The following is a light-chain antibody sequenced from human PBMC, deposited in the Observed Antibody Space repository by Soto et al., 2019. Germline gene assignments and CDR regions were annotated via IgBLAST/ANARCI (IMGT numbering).Light chain of an antibody. Sequence: EIVLTQSPGTLSLSPGERATLSCRASQSVRSNHLAWYQQKPGQAPRLLIYDASSRATGIPDRFSGSGSGTDFTLTISRLEPEDFAVYYFQQYGSSPRTFGRGTKLEI. CDR2: DAS. V-gene: IGKV3-20*01. CDR3: QQYGSSPRT. CDR1: QSVRSNH. J-gene: IGKJ2*01.